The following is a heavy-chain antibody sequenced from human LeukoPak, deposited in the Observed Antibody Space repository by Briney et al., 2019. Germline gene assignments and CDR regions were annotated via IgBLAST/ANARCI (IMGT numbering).Heavy chain of an antibody. V-gene: IGHV4-38-2*02. J-gene: IGHJ5*02. Sequence: SETLSLTCSVSGYAISSGYFRDWIRQPPGKGLEWVGTIYHSGSTYYNPSLKSRDTISIGTSKNQFSLRLISVTAADTAVYYCARDQLYCSSSSCRNLGWFDPWGQGTLVTVSS. CDR2: IYHSGST. CDR3: ARDQLYCSSSSCRNLGWFDP. D-gene: IGHD2-2*01. CDR1: GYAISSGYF.